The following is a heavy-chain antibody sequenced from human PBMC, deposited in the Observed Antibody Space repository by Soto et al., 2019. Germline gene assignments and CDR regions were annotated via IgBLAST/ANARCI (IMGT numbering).Heavy chain of an antibody. J-gene: IGHJ4*02. CDR1: GGSISSGGHY. Sequence: LSLTCGVSGGSISSGGHYWGWVRQPPGKGLEWIATIYHSGTTYYTPSLQSRLNVSVDTSKNQFSLRLNSVSAADSAVYHCESLPLVPGAPYFDTWGPGTLVTVSS. CDR3: ESLPLVPGAPYFDT. V-gene: IGHV4-39*01. CDR2: IYHSGTT. D-gene: IGHD3-10*01.